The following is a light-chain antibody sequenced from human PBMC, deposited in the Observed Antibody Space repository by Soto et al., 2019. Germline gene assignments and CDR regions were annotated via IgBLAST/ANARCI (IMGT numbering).Light chain of an antibody. J-gene: IGKJ3*01. CDR3: QQSFT. V-gene: IGKV1-5*03. Sequence: DNQMTQSPSTLSASVGDRVTITCRASQSISSWLAWYQQKPGKAPKHLIYKASSLESGVPSRFSGSGSGTEFTLTISSLQPDDFATYCCQQSFTFGPGTKVDIK. CDR2: KAS. CDR1: QSISSW.